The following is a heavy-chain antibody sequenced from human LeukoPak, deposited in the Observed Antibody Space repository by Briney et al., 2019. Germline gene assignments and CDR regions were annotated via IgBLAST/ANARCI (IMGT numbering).Heavy chain of an antibody. J-gene: IGHJ4*02. CDR3: ARRVPYTVATDY. CDR1: GFTVSTYR. Sequence: GGSLRLSCAASGFTVSTYRMSWVRQAPGKGLQWVSAVNPTDDTTYYADSVKGRFTISRDDSKNTLYLQMNSLRAEDTAVYYCARRVPYTVATDYWGQGTLVTVSS. V-gene: IGHV3-23*01. CDR2: VNPTDDTT. D-gene: IGHD4-17*01.